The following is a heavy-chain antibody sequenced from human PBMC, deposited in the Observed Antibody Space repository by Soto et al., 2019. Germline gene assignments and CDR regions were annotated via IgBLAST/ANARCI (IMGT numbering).Heavy chain of an antibody. J-gene: IGHJ5*02. D-gene: IGHD1-26*01. CDR3: AGEASFGRPPHCLDT. Sequence: PGGSLRLSCSASGFTFSGHAMHWLRQGPVTGLQYVSGIGSNGGSTYSADSVKGRFTISRDNSKNTLYLQMNSLRAEDTAVYYCAGEASFGRPPHCLDTWGQESLVRVSS. CDR1: GFTFSGHA. V-gene: IGHV3-64*04. CDR2: IGSNGGST.